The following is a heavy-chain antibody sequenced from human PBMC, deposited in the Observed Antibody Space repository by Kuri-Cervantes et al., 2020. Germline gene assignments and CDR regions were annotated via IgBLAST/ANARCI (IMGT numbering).Heavy chain of an antibody. Sequence: SETLSLTCTVSGGSISSYYWGWIRQPPGKGLEWIGYIYYSGSTNYNPSLKSRVTISVDTSKNQFSLKLSSVTAADTAVYYCARDRSGEFDYFDYWGQGTLVTVSS. D-gene: IGHD3-16*01. J-gene: IGHJ4*02. CDR3: ARDRSGEFDYFDY. CDR1: GGSISSYY. CDR2: IYYSGST. V-gene: IGHV4-59*01.